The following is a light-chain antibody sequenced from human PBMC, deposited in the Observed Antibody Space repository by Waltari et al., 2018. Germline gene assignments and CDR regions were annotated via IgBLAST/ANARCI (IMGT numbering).Light chain of an antibody. J-gene: IGLJ3*02. V-gene: IGLV2-14*01. CDR2: DVN. CDR1: RSDIGGYNY. Sequence: QSALPQPAAVSGSPGQSITISCTGTRSDIGGYNYDSWYQQYPGEAPKVVIYDVNSRPSGVSNRFSGSKSGNTASLTISGLQAEDEADYYCNSHSSSDTPSVFGGGTKLTVL. CDR3: NSHSSSDTPSV.